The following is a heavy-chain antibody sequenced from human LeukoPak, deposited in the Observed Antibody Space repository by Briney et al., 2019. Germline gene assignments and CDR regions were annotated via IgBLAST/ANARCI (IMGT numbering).Heavy chain of an antibody. D-gene: IGHD6-13*01. CDR1: GGSIRSYY. Sequence: SETLSPTCTVYGGSIRSYYWSWIRQPPGKGLEWIGYIYYSGNTNYNPSLKSRLTISIDTSKNQFSLRLSSVTAADTAVYYCAGVYYSSSYDYWYFNLWGCGTLVTVSS. CDR2: IYYSGNT. J-gene: IGHJ2*01. V-gene: IGHV4-59*01. CDR3: AGVYYSSSYDYWYFNL.